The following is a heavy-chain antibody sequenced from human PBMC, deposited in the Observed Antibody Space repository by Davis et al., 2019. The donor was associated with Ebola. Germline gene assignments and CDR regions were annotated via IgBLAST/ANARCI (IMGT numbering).Heavy chain of an antibody. CDR3: ARDPSSYDSAGWGF. Sequence: PGGSLRLSCAASGFTISSSYMSWVRRAPGEGLEWVSSLYSAGSSYAADFVKGRFTVTRDASKNTLYLQMNSLRAEDTAVYYCARDPSSYDSAGWGFWGQGTLVTVSS. J-gene: IGHJ4*02. CDR1: GFTISSSY. V-gene: IGHV3-53*01. CDR2: LYSAGSS. D-gene: IGHD3-22*01.